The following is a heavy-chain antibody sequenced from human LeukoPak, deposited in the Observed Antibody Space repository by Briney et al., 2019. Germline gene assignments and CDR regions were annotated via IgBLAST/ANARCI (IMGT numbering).Heavy chain of an antibody. Sequence: GGSLRLSCAASGFTVSNSYMSWVRHAPGKGLEWVSMIYVGGSTFYAGSVKGRFTISRDNSKNTSYLQMDSLRAEDTAIYYCTRAALNDYAANWGQGSLVTVSS. D-gene: IGHD4-17*01. V-gene: IGHV3-53*01. CDR3: TRAALNDYAAN. CDR2: IYVGGST. CDR1: GFTVSNSY. J-gene: IGHJ4*02.